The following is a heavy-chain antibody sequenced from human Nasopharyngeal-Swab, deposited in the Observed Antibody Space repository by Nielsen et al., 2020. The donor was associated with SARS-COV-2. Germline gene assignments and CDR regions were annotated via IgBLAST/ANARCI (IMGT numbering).Heavy chain of an antibody. CDR1: GFTFNNYN. Sequence: AGSLRLSCAASGFTFNNYNFNWVRQAPGTGLAWVSFISSSSSYISYADSVKDRFIISRDNAKNLLYLQMNSLRAEDKAVYYCAGDGLDYDFWSAYFMDVWGQGTTVTVSS. CDR2: ISSSSSYI. CDR3: AGDGLDYDFWSAYFMDV. J-gene: IGHJ6*02. D-gene: IGHD3-3*01. V-gene: IGHV3-21*01.